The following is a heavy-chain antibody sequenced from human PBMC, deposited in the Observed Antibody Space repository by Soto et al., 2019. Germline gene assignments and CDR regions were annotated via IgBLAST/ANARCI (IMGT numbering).Heavy chain of an antibody. V-gene: IGHV3-23*01. CDR3: AKKIYHRFDP. CDR2: INPGGENT. CDR1: GFMFSNYA. J-gene: IGHJ5*02. D-gene: IGHD3-16*02. Sequence: EERLLESGGNLVQPGGSLRLSCTVSGFMFSNYAMTWVRQAPGKGLEWVSAINPGGENTSYADSLEGRFTISRDNSKNTLYLQMSSLRAEDSAIYYCAKKIYHRFDPWGPGTLVTVSS.